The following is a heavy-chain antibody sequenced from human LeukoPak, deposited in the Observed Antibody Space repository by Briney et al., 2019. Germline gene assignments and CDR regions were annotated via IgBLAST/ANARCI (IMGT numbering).Heavy chain of an antibody. CDR3: AREGSNWNDVNWFDP. CDR1: GYTFTGYY. D-gene: IGHD1-1*01. Sequence: GASVKVSCKTSGYTFTGYYLHWVRQAPGQGLEWMGWINPNSGGTNYAQKFQGRVTMTRDTSISTAYMELSRLRSDDTAVYYCAREGSNWNDVNWFDPWGQGTLVTVSS. V-gene: IGHV1-2*02. J-gene: IGHJ5*02. CDR2: INPNSGGT.